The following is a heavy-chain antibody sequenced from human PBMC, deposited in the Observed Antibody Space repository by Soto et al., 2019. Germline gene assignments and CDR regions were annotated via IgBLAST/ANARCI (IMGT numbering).Heavy chain of an antibody. Sequence: SETLALTCTVSGGSISSYYWSWIRQPPGKGQERIGYIYYSGSTNYIPSLKSRVTISVDTSKNQFSLKLSSVTAADTAVYYCARYLAAQNSSSWGGYYYYGMDVWGQGTTVTVSS. CDR3: ARYLAAQNSSSWGGYYYYGMDV. J-gene: IGHJ6*02. D-gene: IGHD6-13*01. CDR1: GGSISSYY. CDR2: IYYSGST. V-gene: IGHV4-59*01.